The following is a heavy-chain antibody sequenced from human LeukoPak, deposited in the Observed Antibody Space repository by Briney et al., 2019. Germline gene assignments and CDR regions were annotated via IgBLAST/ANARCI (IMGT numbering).Heavy chain of an antibody. D-gene: IGHD4-17*01. J-gene: IGHJ3*02. Sequence: SETLSLTCAVYGGSFSGYYWSWIRQPPGKGLEWIGEINHSGSTNYYPSLKSRVTISVDTSKNQFSLKLSSVTAADTAVYYCARALDDYGDYVGAFDIWGQGTMVTVSS. CDR3: ARALDDYGDYVGAFDI. CDR2: INHSGST. V-gene: IGHV4-34*01. CDR1: GGSFSGYY.